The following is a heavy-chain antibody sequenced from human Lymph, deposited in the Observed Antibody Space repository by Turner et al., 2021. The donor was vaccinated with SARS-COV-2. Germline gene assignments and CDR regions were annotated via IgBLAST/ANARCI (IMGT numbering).Heavy chain of an antibody. CDR2: LSPSLGIA. CDR3: ARIAAPGMGGGVFYYYYGMDV. Sequence: QVQLVQSGAEVKKPGSSVKVSCKASGGTFSSYAISWVQQAPGQELEGGGGLSPSLGIANYGRRFQGRGTITGDKSTSTAYLELSSLGSGDAAVDYCARIAAPGMGGGVFYYYYGMDVWGQGTTVTVSS. D-gene: IGHD6-13*01. CDR1: GGTFSSYA. J-gene: IGHJ6*02. V-gene: IGHV1-69*10.